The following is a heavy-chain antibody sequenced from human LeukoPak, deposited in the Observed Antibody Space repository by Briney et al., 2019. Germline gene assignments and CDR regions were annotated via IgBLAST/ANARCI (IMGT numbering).Heavy chain of an antibody. CDR2: FYYSEST. J-gene: IGHJ3*02. CDR3: ASDTNYYFWRGSPGGAFDI. Sequence: PSETLSLTCTVSGGSISSVDYYWSWIRQPPGKGLGWIRYFYYSESTYYNPSLKNRITISVETSKNQFSLKLSSVPAVDTAVYYCASDTNYYFWRGSPGGAFDIWGKGTMVSVSS. D-gene: IGHD3-3*01. CDR1: GGSISSVDYY. V-gene: IGHV4-30-4*08.